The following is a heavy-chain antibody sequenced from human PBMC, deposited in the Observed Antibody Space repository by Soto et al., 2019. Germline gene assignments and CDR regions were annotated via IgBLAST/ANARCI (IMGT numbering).Heavy chain of an antibody. V-gene: IGHV4-31*03. D-gene: IGHD3-22*01. CDR2: IYYSGTT. CDR3: AREQCYYDSSGYYPYYFDY. J-gene: IGHJ4*02. CDR1: GGSISSGGYC. Sequence: SETLSLTCTVSGGSISSGGYCWCWIRQHPGKGLEWIGCIYYSGTTYYSPSLRSRVTTSVDTSKNQFSLNLNSMTGADTAVYYCAREQCYYDSSGYYPYYFDYWGQGTLVTLPS.